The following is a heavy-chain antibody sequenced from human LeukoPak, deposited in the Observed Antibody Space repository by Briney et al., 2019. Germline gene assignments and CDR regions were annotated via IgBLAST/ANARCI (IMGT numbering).Heavy chain of an antibody. Sequence: PGGTLRLSCAASGFTFSSYAMSWVRQAPGKGLEWVSALSGSGGSTYYADSGKGRFTISRDNSKNTLYLQMDSLRAEDTAVYYCAAEGSADAFDIWGQGTMVTVSS. CDR1: GFTFSSYA. CDR3: AAEGSADAFDI. V-gene: IGHV3-23*01. CDR2: LSGSGGST. D-gene: IGHD3-10*01. J-gene: IGHJ3*02.